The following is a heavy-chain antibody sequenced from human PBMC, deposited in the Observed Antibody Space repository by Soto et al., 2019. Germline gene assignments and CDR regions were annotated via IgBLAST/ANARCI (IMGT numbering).Heavy chain of an antibody. CDR3: ARDRGKQQLVGGGFDY. D-gene: IGHD6-13*01. CDR1: GYTFTSYY. CDR2: INPSGGST. V-gene: IGHV1-46*03. J-gene: IGHJ4*02. Sequence: ASVKVSCKASGYTFTSYYMHWVRQAPGQGLEWMGIINPSGGSTSYAQKFQGRVTMTRDTSTSTVYMELSSLRSEDTAVYYCARDRGKQQLVGGGFDYWGQGTLVTVSS.